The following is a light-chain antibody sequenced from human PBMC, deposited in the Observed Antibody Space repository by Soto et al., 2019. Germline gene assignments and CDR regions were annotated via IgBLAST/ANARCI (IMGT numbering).Light chain of an antibody. CDR3: QRQSNWPRT. CDR2: GAS. V-gene: IGKV3-15*01. CDR1: QSVSNN. J-gene: IGKJ1*01. Sequence: EIVLTQSPVTLSVSPGERATLSCRASQSVSNNLASYQQKPGQAPTLLIHGASTRATGIPARFSGSGAGTEFTLTLSSLQSEDFAIYNCQRQSNWPRTFGQGTKVDIK.